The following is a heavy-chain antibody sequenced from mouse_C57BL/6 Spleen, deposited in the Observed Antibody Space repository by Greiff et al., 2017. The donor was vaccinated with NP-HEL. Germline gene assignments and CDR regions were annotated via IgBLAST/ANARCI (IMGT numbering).Heavy chain of an antibody. V-gene: IGHV1-50*01. CDR2: IDPSDSYT. CDR1: GYTFTSYW. Sequence: QVQLQQSGAELVKPGASVKLSCKASGYTFTSYWMQWVKQRPGQGLEWIGEIDPSDSYTNYNQKFKGKATLTVDTSSSTAYMQLSSLTSEDSAVYYCAEGLRQGFDYWGQGTTLTVSS. CDR3: AEGLRQGFDY. D-gene: IGHD2-4*01. J-gene: IGHJ2*01.